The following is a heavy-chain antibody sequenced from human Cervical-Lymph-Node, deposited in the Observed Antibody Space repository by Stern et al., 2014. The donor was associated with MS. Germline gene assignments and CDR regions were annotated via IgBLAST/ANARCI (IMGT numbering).Heavy chain of an antibody. Sequence: QLQLQESGPGLVKPSETLSLTCAVSGGSISSRYWGWIRQPPGKGLEWIGLISHSGDTKYNPSLKSRVTISLDTSKNQFSLKVPSVTAADTAVYYCARLSTAVDSWGQGTLVTVSS. CDR1: GGSISSRY. V-gene: IGHV4-59*08. CDR3: ARLSTAVDS. CDR2: ISHSGDT. J-gene: IGHJ4*02.